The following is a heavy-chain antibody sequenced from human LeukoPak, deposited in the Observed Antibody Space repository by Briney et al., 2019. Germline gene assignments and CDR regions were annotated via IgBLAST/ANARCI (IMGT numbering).Heavy chain of an antibody. CDR2: ISGSGGST. CDR1: GFTFSSYA. D-gene: IGHD3-10*01. CDR3: AKKESPNYYGSGSYSYYGMDV. J-gene: IGHJ6*02. V-gene: IGHV3-23*01. Sequence: GGSLRLSCAASGFTFSSYAMSWVRQAPGEGLEWVSAISGSGGSTYYADSVKGRFTISRDNSKNTPYLQMNSLRAEDRAVYYRAKKESPNYYGSGSYSYYGMDVWSQGTTLTVSS.